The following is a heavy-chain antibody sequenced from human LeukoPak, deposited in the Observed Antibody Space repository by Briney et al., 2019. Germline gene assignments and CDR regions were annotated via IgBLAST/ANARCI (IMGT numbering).Heavy chain of an antibody. J-gene: IGHJ4*02. V-gene: IGHV4-30-4*01. CDR1: GGSISSGDYY. CDR2: IYYSGST. Sequence: SQTLSLTCTVSGGSISSGDYYWSWIRQPPGKGLEWIGYIYYSGSTYYSPSLKSRVTISVDTSKNQFSLKLSSVTAADTAVYYCASTNYGSGSYYIIPPFDYWGQGTLATVSS. CDR3: ASTNYGSGSYYIIPPFDY. D-gene: IGHD3-10*01.